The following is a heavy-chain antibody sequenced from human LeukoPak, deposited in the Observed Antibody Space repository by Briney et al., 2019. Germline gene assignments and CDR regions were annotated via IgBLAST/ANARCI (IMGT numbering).Heavy chain of an antibody. CDR1: GFTFSDYY. V-gene: IGHV3-11*06. CDR2: ISSSSSYT. D-gene: IGHD2-2*01. CDR3: ARAGYCSSTSCYTFYGMDV. J-gene: IGHJ6*04. Sequence: GGSLRLSCAASGFTFSDYYMSWIRQAPGKGLEWVSYISSSSSYTNYADPVKGRFTISRDNAKNSLYLQMNSLRAEDTAVYYCARAGYCSSTSCYTFYGMDVWGKGTTVTVSS.